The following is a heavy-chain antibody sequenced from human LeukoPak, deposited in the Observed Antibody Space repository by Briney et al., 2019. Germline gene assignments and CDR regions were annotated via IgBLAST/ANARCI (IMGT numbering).Heavy chain of an antibody. CDR1: GDIFSSNSAA. CDR2: TYYKSKLYK. Sequence: SQTLSLTCAISGDIFSSNSAAWNWLRQSPWRGLEWLGRTYYKSKLYKDYAVSVKSLIIINPDTSKNQFSLQLTSVTPEDTAVYYCARNRPGSGNDYWGQGTLVTVSS. D-gene: IGHD6-19*01. V-gene: IGHV6-1*01. CDR3: ARNRPGSGNDY. J-gene: IGHJ4*02.